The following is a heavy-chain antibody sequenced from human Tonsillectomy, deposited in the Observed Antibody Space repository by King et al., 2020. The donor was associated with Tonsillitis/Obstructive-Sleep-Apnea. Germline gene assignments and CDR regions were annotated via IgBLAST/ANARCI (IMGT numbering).Heavy chain of an antibody. Sequence: QLQESGPRLVKPSETLSLTCSVSGGSVSSSSYYWGWIRQPPGKGLGWIGSISYSGRTYYNPSLKSRFPISADTSKNPFSLKLNSLTAADTAVYYCARQKGGTGDPIDYWGQGTLVTVSS. CDR2: ISYSGRT. D-gene: IGHD7-27*01. CDR1: GGSVSSSSYY. V-gene: IGHV4-39*01. CDR3: ARQKGGTGDPIDY. J-gene: IGHJ4*02.